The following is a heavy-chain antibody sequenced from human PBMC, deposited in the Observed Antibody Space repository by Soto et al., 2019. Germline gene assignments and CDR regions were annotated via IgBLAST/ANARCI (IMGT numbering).Heavy chain of an antibody. Sequence: SETLSLTFTFSGGFIRSSRDYWGWIPQPPGKGLEWIGSIYYSGSTYYNPSLKSRVTISVDTSKNQFSLKLSSVTAADTAVYYCARQEWIQLWPDDYWGQGSLVTVS. J-gene: IGHJ4*02. V-gene: IGHV4-39*01. D-gene: IGHD5-18*01. CDR3: ARQEWIQLWPDDY. CDR2: IYYSGST. CDR1: GGFIRSSRDY.